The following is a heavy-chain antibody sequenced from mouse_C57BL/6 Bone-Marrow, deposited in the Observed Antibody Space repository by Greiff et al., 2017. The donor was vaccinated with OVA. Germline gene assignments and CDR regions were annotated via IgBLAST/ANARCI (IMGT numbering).Heavy chain of an antibody. J-gene: IGHJ2*01. CDR3: AATVVATRDY. V-gene: IGHV1-50*01. CDR1: GYTFTSYW. Sequence: QVQLQQSGAELVKPGASVKLSCKASGYTFTSYWMQWVKQRPGQGLEWIGEIDPSDSYTNYNQKFKGKATLTVDTSSSTAYMQLSSLTSEDSAVYYCAATVVATRDYWGQGTTLTVSS. D-gene: IGHD1-1*01. CDR2: IDPSDSYT.